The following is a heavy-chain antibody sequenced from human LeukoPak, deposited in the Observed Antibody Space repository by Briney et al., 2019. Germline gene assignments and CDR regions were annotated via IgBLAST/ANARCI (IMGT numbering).Heavy chain of an antibody. J-gene: IGHJ4*02. CDR2: MNPNSGNT. CDR3: ARGSYYYARYYFVY. D-gene: IGHD3-22*01. Sequence: ASVKVSCKASGYTFTSYDINWVRQATGQGFEWMAWMNPNSGNTGYAQKFQGRVTMTTDTSTSTAYMELRSLRSDDTAVYYCARGSYYYARYYFVYWGQGTLVTVSS. CDR1: GYTFTSYD. V-gene: IGHV1-8*02.